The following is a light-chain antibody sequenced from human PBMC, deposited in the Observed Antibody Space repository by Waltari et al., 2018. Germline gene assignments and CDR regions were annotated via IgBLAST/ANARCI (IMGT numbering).Light chain of an antibody. V-gene: IGLV2-14*03. Sequence: QSALTQPASVSGSPGQSITIPCTGTSRDVGGSHFVSWYQQHPGKAPKLMIYDVTNRPSGVSNRFSGSKSGNTASLTISGLQAEDEADYYCSSYASSSAHYVFGSGTKVTVL. CDR3: SSYASSSAHYV. CDR1: SRDVGGSHF. J-gene: IGLJ1*01. CDR2: DVT.